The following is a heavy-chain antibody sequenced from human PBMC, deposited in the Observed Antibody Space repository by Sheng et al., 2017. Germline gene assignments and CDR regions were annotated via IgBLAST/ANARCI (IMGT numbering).Heavy chain of an antibody. J-gene: IGHJ4*02. D-gene: IGHD2-15*01. CDR1: GFAFSNYA. CDR3: VKHGYCHGDICRYLDY. V-gene: IGHV3-23*01. Sequence: EVQILGSGGGLVQPGGSLRLSCAASGFAFSNYAMSWVRQTPGKGLEWVSAIGGRGGDTFYADSVKGRFTISRDNAQNTLSLEMSSLRAEDTAIYYCVKHGYCHGDICRYLDYWGQGILVTPSS. CDR2: IGGRGGDT.